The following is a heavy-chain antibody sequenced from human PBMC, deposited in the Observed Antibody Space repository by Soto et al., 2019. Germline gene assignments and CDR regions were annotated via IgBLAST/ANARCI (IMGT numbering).Heavy chain of an antibody. J-gene: IGHJ1*01. Sequence: SETLSLTCFVSGGSVTSHRWSWIRQFTWQGLEWIAYTSYTLKTNLNSSLQSWVSCSLDTHKNQLSIKFNYMNASNTALYSCASDMHAGFTQYFDQWGQVTLV. V-gene: IGHV4-59*02. CDR2: TSYTLKT. D-gene: IGHD2-8*01. CDR3: ASDMHAGFTQYFDQ. CDR1: GGSVTSHR.